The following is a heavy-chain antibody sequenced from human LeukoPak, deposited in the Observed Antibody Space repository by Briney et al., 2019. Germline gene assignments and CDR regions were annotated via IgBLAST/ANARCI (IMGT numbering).Heavy chain of an antibody. J-gene: IGHJ5*02. D-gene: IGHD6-19*01. Sequence: SETLSLTCAVYGGSFSGYYWSWIRQPPGKGLEWIGENNHSGSTNYNPSLKSRVTISVDTSKNQFSLKLSSVTAADTAVYYCARSFYASSNNWFDPWGQGTLVTVYS. V-gene: IGHV4-34*01. CDR1: GGSFSGYY. CDR2: NNHSGST. CDR3: ARSFYASSNNWFDP.